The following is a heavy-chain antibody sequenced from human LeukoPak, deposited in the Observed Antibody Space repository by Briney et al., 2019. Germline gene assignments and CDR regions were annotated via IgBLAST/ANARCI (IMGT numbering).Heavy chain of an antibody. D-gene: IGHD1-1*01. CDR2: LSNSGGST. CDR3: AKEDWNDPPSLYNDY. J-gene: IGHJ4*02. V-gene: IGHV3-23*01. Sequence: KAGGSLRLSCAASGFTFSSYAMSWVRQAPGKGLEWVSGLSNSGGSTYYADSVKGRFTISRDNSKNTLYLQMSSLRVEDTAVYYCAKEDWNDPPSLYNDYWGQGTPVTVSS. CDR1: GFTFSSYA.